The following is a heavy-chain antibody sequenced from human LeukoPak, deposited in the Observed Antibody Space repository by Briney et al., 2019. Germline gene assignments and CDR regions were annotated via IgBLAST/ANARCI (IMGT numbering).Heavy chain of an antibody. J-gene: IGHJ4*02. CDR2: ISYDGSNK. CDR3: ARGPNTLPRHYFEF. V-gene: IGHV3-30*03. Sequence: PGGSLRLSCAASGFTFSSYGMHWVRQAPGKGLEWVAVISYDGSNKYYADSVKGRFTISRDNSKNTLYLQMNSLRAEDTAVYYCARGPNTLPRHYFEFWGQGTRVTVLS. CDR1: GFTFSSYG.